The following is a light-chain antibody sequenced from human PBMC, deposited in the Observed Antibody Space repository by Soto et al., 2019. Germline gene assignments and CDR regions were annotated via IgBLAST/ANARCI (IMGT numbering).Light chain of an antibody. CDR3: QMWDSSSDHYV. Sequence: SYELTQPPSVSVAPGQTARSSCGGNDIASKSVHWSQQKPGQAPVLVVYDDNDRHSGIPERLSGSNSGDTATLTISRVEAGDEADYYCQMWDSSSDHYVFGSGTKVTVL. CDR2: DDN. CDR1: DIASKS. J-gene: IGLJ1*01. V-gene: IGLV3-21*02.